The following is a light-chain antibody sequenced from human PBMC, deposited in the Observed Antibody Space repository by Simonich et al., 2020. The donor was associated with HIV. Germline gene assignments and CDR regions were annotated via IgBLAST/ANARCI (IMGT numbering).Light chain of an antibody. CDR2: WAP. CDR1: QSVLYSSNNKNY. J-gene: IGKJ1*01. CDR3: QQYYSTRT. Sequence: DIVMTQSPDSLAVSLGERATINCKSSQSVLYSSNNKNYLAWYQQKPGQPPKLLIYWAPTRESGVPDRFSCSGSGTDFTLTISSLQAEDVAVYYCQQYYSTRTFGQGTKVEIK. V-gene: IGKV4-1*01.